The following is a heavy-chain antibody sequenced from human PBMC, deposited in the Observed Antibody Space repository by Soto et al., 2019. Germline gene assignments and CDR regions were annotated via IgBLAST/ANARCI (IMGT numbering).Heavy chain of an antibody. CDR3: NSVIAAGDNIFDF. Sequence: ASVKVSCKASGYTFTSYGISWVRQAPGQGLEWMGGISAYNGNTNYAQKLQGRVTITADASTSTAYMELSSLRSDDTAAYYGNSVIAAGDNIFDFWGQGTMVTVSS. CDR1: GYTFTSYG. V-gene: IGHV1-18*01. CDR2: ISAYNGNT. D-gene: IGHD6-13*01. J-gene: IGHJ4*03.